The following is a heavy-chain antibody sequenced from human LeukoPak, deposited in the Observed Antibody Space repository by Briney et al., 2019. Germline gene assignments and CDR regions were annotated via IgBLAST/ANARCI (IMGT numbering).Heavy chain of an antibody. CDR2: ISYDGSNK. CDR1: GFTFSSYG. J-gene: IGHJ4*02. CDR3: AKEISRYSSSWEYYFDY. Sequence: GGSLRLSCAASGFTFSSYGMHWVRQAPGKGLEWVAVISYDGSNKYYADSVKGRFTISRDNSKNTLYLQMNSLRAEDTAVYYCAKEISRYSSSWEYYFDYWGQGTLVTVSS. D-gene: IGHD6-13*01. V-gene: IGHV3-30*18.